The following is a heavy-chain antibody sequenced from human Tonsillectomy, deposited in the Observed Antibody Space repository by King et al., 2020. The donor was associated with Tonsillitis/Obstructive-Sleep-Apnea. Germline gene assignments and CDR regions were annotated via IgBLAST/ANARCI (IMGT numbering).Heavy chain of an antibody. CDR2: ISAYNGNT. CDR1: GYTFTSYG. J-gene: IGHJ4*02. V-gene: IGHV1-18*01. CDR3: ARASVEDDFWSGYSYPYEYFDY. D-gene: IGHD3-3*01. Sequence: VQLVESGAEVKKPGASVKVSCKASGYTFTSYGISWVRQAPGQGLEWMGWISAYNGNTNYAQQLQGRVTMTTDTSTSTAYMELRSLRSDDTAVYYCARASVEDDFWSGYSYPYEYFDYWGQGTLVTVSS.